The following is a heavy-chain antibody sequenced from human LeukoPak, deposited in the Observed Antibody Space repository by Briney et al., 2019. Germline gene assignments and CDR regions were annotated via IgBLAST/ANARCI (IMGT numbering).Heavy chain of an antibody. D-gene: IGHD6-19*01. CDR2: INSRGNIM. CDR3: ARDGGSAVAGAFDY. V-gene: IGHV3-48*04. J-gene: IGHJ4*02. Sequence: GGSLRLSCAASGFTFSSYSMNWVRQAPGKGLEWVSYINSRGNIMYYADSVKGRFTISRDDAKNSLYLQMNSLRVEDTAVYYCARDGGSAVAGAFDYWGQGTLVTVSS. CDR1: GFTFSSYS.